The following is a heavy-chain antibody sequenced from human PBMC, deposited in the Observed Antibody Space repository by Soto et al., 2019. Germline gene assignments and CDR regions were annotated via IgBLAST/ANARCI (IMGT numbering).Heavy chain of an antibody. Sequence: GGSLRLSCAASGFTFSDYYMSWIRQAPGKGLEWVSYISRSSSYTNYADSVKGRFTISRDNAKNSLYLQMNSLRAEDTAVYYCARVAYSSSSFDYWGQGTLVTVSS. V-gene: IGHV3-11*06. D-gene: IGHD6-6*01. CDR2: ISRSSSYT. J-gene: IGHJ4*02. CDR1: GFTFSDYY. CDR3: ARVAYSSSSFDY.